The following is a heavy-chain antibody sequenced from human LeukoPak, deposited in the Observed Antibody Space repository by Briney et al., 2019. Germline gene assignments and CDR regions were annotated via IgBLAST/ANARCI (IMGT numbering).Heavy chain of an antibody. CDR1: GFTFSGYW. CDR2: INQDGSEK. D-gene: IGHD6-13*01. Sequence: GGSLRLSCAASGFTFSGYWMSWVRQAPGKGLEWVANINQDGSEKYYVDSVKGRLTISRDNAKNSLFQQMGSLRVEDTAVYYCARESTAGYNSSWYGFRNWGQGTLVSVSS. J-gene: IGHJ1*01. V-gene: IGHV3-7*01. CDR3: ARESTAGYNSSWYGFRN.